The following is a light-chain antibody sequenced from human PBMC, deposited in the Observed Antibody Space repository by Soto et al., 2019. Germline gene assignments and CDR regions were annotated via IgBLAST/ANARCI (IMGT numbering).Light chain of an antibody. V-gene: IGKV3-15*01. Sequence: EIVMTQSPATLSVSPGERATLSCRASQSVSSNLAWYQQKPGQAPRLLIYGASTRATGIPARFNGSGSGTEFTLTISSLQSEDFAVYYCQQYNNWPPWTFGQGTKVEI. CDR1: QSVSSN. CDR2: GAS. J-gene: IGKJ1*01. CDR3: QQYNNWPPWT.